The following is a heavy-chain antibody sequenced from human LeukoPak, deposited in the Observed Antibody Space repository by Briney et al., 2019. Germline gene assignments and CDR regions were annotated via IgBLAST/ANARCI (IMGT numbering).Heavy chain of an antibody. CDR1: GGSITTYY. CDR2: IHSSGST. D-gene: IGHD5-12*01. V-gene: IGHV4-59*01. J-gene: IGHJ4*02. Sequence: PSETPSLTCIISGGSITTYYWSWIRQPPGKGLEWIGYIHSSGSTNYNPSLKDRLTISVDTSKNQFSLKLSSVTAADTAVYYCARDGYSGNDGLWGQGTLVTVSS. CDR3: ARDGYSGNDGL.